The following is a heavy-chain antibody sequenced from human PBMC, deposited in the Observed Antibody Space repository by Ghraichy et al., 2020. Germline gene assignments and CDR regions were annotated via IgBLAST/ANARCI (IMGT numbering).Heavy chain of an antibody. CDR1: GGSINSGW. J-gene: IGHJ4*02. CDR2: IYHDGTT. V-gene: IGHV4-4*02. D-gene: IGHD1-26*01. Sequence: SETPSLTCAVSGGSINSGWWTWVRQPPGKGLEWIGEIYHDGTTHYNPSLNGRLTISMDNTKTQFSLSLNSVTAADTAVYYCARKFDGRDCWGQGTLVTVSS. CDR3: ARKFDGRDC.